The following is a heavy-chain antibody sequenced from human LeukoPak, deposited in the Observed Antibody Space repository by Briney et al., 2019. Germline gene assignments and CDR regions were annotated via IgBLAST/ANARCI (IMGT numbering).Heavy chain of an antibody. V-gene: IGHV3-23*01. CDR1: GFTFSSYP. CDR3: AKTTQYSGYYDC. J-gene: IGHJ4*02. CDR2: ISDSGGIT. Sequence: GGSLRLSCAASGFTFSSYPMTWVRQAPGKGPEWVSFISDSGGITYYADSVKGRFTISRDNSKNTLYLQMNSLRAEDTAVYYCAKTTQYSGYYDCWGQGTLVAVSS. D-gene: IGHD6-6*01.